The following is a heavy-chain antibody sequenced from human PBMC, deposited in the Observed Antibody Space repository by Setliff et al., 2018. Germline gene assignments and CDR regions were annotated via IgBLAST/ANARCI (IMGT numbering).Heavy chain of an antibody. CDR2: ISAYTGNT. CDR3: ARINFYVSSGYYYAPDY. J-gene: IGHJ4*02. V-gene: IGHV1-18*01. CDR1: GYTFSNYG. D-gene: IGHD3-22*01. Sequence: ASVKVSCKASGYTFSNYGITWVRQAPGQGLEWMGWISAYTGNTKYAQKLQGRVTMTTDTSTGTAYMELGSLTSDDTAIYYCARINFYVSSGYYYAPDYWGPGTLVTVPQ.